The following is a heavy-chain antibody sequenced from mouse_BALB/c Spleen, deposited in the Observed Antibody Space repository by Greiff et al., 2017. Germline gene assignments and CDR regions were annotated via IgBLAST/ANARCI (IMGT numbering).Heavy chain of an antibody. CDR2: ISSGGSYT. CDR1: GFTFSSYT. CDR3: TRDGTTVEGYYYAMDY. Sequence: EVKLVESGGGLVKPGGSLKLSCAASGFTFSSYTMSWVRQTPEKRLEWVATISSGGSYTYYPDSVKGRFTISRDNAKNTLYLQMSSLKSEDTAMYYCTRDGTTVEGYYYAMDYWGQGTSVTVSS. V-gene: IGHV5-6-4*01. J-gene: IGHJ4*01. D-gene: IGHD1-1*01.